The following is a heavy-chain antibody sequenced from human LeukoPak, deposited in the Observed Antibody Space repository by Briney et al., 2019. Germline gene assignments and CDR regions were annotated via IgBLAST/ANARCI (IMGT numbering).Heavy chain of an antibody. Sequence: GGSLRLSCAASGFTFSSYAMSWVRQAPGKGLEWVSAISGSGGSTYNADSVKGRFTISRDNSKNMLYLQMNSLRAEDTAVYYCAKESGSGSYLERYFDYRGQGTLVTVSS. D-gene: IGHD1-26*01. J-gene: IGHJ4*02. CDR3: AKESGSGSYLERYFDY. V-gene: IGHV3-23*01. CDR1: GFTFSSYA. CDR2: ISGSGGST.